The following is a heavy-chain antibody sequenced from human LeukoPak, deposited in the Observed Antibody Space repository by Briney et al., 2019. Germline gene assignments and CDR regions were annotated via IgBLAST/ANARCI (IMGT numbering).Heavy chain of an antibody. CDR1: GFTFTNYW. CDR3: ARIGYSSSSLDF. J-gene: IGHJ4*02. D-gene: IGHD6-6*01. CDR2: IKQDGSVK. Sequence: GVSLRLSCAASGFTFTNYWMTWVRQAPGKGLEWVANIKQDGSVKYYVDSVKGRFTISRDNAKNSLYLQMNSLRAEDTAVYNCARIGYSSSSLDFWGRGTLVTVSS. V-gene: IGHV3-7*03.